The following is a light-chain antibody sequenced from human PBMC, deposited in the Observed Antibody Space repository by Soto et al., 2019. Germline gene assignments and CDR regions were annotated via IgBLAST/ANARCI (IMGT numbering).Light chain of an antibody. CDR2: GAS. Sequence: EIVLTQSPGTLSLSPGERATLSCRASQSVSNNYLAWYQQKPGPAPRLLIYGASNGATGIPDRFSGSWSGTDFTLTISRLEPEDFAVYYCQQYGSSGTFGQGTKVDIK. CDR3: QQYGSSGT. V-gene: IGKV3-20*01. CDR1: QSVSNNY. J-gene: IGKJ1*01.